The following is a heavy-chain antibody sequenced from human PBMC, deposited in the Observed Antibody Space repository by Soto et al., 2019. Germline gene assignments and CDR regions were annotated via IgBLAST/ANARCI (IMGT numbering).Heavy chain of an antibody. Sequence: SVKVSCKASGGTLNNYAINWVRQAPGQGLEWMGGILPVSAPPDYAQKFQGRVSITADHSTSTVYMELPRLKSDDTAVYFCATDSNYDVSNSFWGQGTLVTVSS. CDR3: ATDSNYDVSNSF. CDR2: ILPVSAPP. V-gene: IGHV1-69*13. CDR1: GGTLNNYA. J-gene: IGHJ4*02. D-gene: IGHD3-3*01.